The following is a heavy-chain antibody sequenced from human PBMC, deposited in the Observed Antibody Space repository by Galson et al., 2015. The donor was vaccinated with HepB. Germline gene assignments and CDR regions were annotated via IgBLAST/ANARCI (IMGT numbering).Heavy chain of an antibody. CDR1: GFTVSINY. D-gene: IGHD3-3*01. V-gene: IGHV3-53*01. J-gene: IGHJ4*02. Sequence: SLRLSCAASGFTVSINYMTWVRQAPGKGLEWVSVIYSGGSTYYADSVKGRFTISRDNSKNTLYLQMNSLRAEDTAVYYCASTGGYDFWSGYYNWGQGTLVTVSS. CDR2: IYSGGST. CDR3: ASTGGYDFWSGYYN.